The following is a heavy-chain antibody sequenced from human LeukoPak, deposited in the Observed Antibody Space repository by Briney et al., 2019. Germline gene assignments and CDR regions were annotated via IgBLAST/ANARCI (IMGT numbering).Heavy chain of an antibody. Sequence: GGSLRLSCAASGFTFSSYGMHWVRQAPDKGLEWVAVIWYDGSDKYYADSVKGRFTISRDNSKNTLYLQMNGLRAEDTAVYYCASGAYYYDSSGYANAFDIWGQGTMVTVSS. J-gene: IGHJ3*02. CDR2: IWYDGSDK. CDR3: ASGAYYYDSSGYANAFDI. D-gene: IGHD3-22*01. V-gene: IGHV3-33*01. CDR1: GFTFSSYG.